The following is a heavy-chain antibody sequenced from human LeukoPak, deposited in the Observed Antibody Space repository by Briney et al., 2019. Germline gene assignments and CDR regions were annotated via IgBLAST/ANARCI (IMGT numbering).Heavy chain of an antibody. D-gene: IGHD1-26*01. V-gene: IGHV3-23*01. J-gene: IGHJ6*02. CDR1: GFMFNSYT. CDR3: ARGPGGATFEYYYYGMDV. CDR2: ISGSGGST. Sequence: GGSLRLSCAVSGFMFNSYTMSWVRQAPGKGLEWVSAISGSGGSTNYADSVKGRFTISRDSSKNTLYLQMNSLRAEDTAVYYCARGPGGATFEYYYYGMDVWGQGTTVTVSS.